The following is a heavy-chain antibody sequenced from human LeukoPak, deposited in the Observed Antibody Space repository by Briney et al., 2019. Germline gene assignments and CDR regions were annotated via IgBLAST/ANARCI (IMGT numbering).Heavy chain of an antibody. CDR2: IGIAGDT. CDR1: GFTFSTYD. Sequence: GGSLRLSCAASGFTFSTYDMHWVRQATGKGLEWVSAIGIAGDTYYLGSVKGRLTISRENAKKSLYLQMNSLRAEDTAVYYCARVDYYDSSGFYYFDYWGQGTLVTVSS. CDR3: ARVDYYDSSGFYYFDY. J-gene: IGHJ4*02. D-gene: IGHD3-22*01. V-gene: IGHV3-13*01.